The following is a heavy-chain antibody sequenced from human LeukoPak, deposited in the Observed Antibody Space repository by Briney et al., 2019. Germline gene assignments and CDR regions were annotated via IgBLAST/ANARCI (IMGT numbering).Heavy chain of an antibody. CDR1: GDTFTSYG. D-gene: IGHD3-10*01. CDR2: ISAYNGNT. CDR3: ARRSITMVRGVTINWFDP. V-gene: IGHV1-18*01. Sequence: ASVKVSCKASGDTFTSYGISWVRQAPGQGLEWMGWISAYNGNTNYAQKLQGRVTMTTDTSTSTAYMELRSLRSDDTAVYYCARRSITMVRGVTINWFDPWGQGTLVTVSS. J-gene: IGHJ5*02.